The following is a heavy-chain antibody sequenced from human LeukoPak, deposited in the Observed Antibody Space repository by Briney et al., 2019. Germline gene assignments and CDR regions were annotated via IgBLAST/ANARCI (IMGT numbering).Heavy chain of an antibody. J-gene: IGHJ4*02. CDR1: GYTFTSYG. CDR2: INPNSGTT. CDR3: TRGRPVSSSGSLEGH. D-gene: IGHD2-2*01. Sequence: ASVKVSCKTSGYTFTSYGISWLRQAPGQGLEWMAWINPNSGTTNYAQRFQGRVTVTRDTSISTAYMELSRLISDDTAVYYCTRGRPVSSSGSLEGHWGQGTLVTVSS. V-gene: IGHV1-2*02.